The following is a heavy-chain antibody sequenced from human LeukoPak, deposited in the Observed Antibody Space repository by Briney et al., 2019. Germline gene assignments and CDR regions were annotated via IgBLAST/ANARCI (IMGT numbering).Heavy chain of an antibody. CDR2: MNPNSGNT. CDR3: ARAASSWGRSIDY. CDR1: GGTFSSYA. Sequence: ASVKVSCKASGGTFSSYAISWVRQAPGQGLEWMGWMNPNSGNTGYAQKFQGRVTMTRDTSISTAYMELSSLRSDDTAVYYCARAASSWGRSIDYWGRGTLVTVSS. J-gene: IGHJ4*02. D-gene: IGHD6-13*01. V-gene: IGHV1-8*02.